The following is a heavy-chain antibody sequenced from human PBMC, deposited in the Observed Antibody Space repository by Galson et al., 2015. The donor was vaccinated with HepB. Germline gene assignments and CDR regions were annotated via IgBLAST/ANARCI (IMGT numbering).Heavy chain of an antibody. V-gene: IGHV4-59*01. CDR3: ARGTVGIAAAGTRGPGSEALEAYFDY. Sequence: ETLSLTCTVSGGSISSYYWSWIRQPPGKGLEWIGYIYYSGSTNYNPSLKSRVTISVDTSKNQFSLKLSSVTAADTAVYYCARGTVGIAAAGTRGPGSEALEAYFDYWGQGTLVTVSS. D-gene: IGHD6-13*01. CDR1: GGSISSYY. J-gene: IGHJ4*02. CDR2: IYYSGST.